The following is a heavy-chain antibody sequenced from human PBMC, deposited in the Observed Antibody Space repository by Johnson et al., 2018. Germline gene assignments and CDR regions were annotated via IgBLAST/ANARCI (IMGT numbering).Heavy chain of an antibody. Sequence: VQLVQSGGGLVQPGGSLRLSCAASGFTLSSSVLTWVRQAPGKGLEWVSGISGRGPSTYYADSVKGRFTISRDNSKTTVYLQMNSLRAEDTAVYYCAKDPHDSSWYRYFQHWGQGTLVTVSS. D-gene: IGHD6-13*01. CDR2: ISGRGPST. CDR1: GFTLSSSV. J-gene: IGHJ1*01. CDR3: AKDPHDSSWYRYFQH. V-gene: IGHV3-23*04.